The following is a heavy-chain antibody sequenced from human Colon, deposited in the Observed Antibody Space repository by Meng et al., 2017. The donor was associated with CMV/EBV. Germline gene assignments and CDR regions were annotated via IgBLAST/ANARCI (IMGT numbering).Heavy chain of an antibody. D-gene: IGHD2-2*01. CDR1: GFTFINSW. CDR2: IREDGSQK. CDR3: AGFASVGY. V-gene: IGHV3-7*03. Sequence: GESLKISCAASGFTFINSWMTWVRQAPGKGPEWVATIREDGSQKHYIDSVKGRFTISRDNAQNSLYLQMNNLSPEDTAMYYCAGFASVGYWGQGTRSPSPQ. J-gene: IGHJ4*02.